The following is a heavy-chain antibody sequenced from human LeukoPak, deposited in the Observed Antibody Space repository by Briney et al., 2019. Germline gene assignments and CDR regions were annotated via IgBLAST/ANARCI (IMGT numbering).Heavy chain of an antibody. V-gene: IGHV4-34*01. CDR3: ARDSVVRGASGYGMDV. Sequence: SETLSLTCAVYGGSFSGYYWSWIRQPPGKGLEWIGEINHSGSTNYNPSLKSRVTISVDTSKNQFSLKLSSVTAADTAVYYCARDSVVRGASGYGMDVWGQGTTVTVSS. CDR2: INHSGST. J-gene: IGHJ6*02. D-gene: IGHD3-10*01. CDR1: GGSFSGYY.